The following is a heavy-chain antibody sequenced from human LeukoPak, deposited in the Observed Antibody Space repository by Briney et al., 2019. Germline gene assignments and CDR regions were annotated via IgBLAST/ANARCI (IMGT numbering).Heavy chain of an antibody. Sequence: GGSLRLSCEASGFTFNTYAMTWVRQAPGKGLEWVSAISGSGGDTYYADSVKGRFTISRDNSKNTLYLLLNSLRADDTAVYYCAKTVYYYYMDDWGKGTTVTVSS. CDR2: ISGSGGDT. J-gene: IGHJ6*03. CDR1: GFTFNTYA. CDR3: AKTVYYYYMDD. V-gene: IGHV3-23*01.